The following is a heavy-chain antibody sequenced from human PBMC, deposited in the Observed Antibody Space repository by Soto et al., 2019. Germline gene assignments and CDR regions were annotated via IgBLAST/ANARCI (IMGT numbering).Heavy chain of an antibody. Sequence: GGSLRLSCAASGFTFCSYAMHWVRQAPGKGLEWVAVISYDGSNKYYADSVKGRFTISRDNSKNTLYLQMNSLRAEDTAVYYCARDSGLDYWGQGTLVTVSS. J-gene: IGHJ4*02. CDR1: GFTFCSYA. CDR3: ARDSGLDY. CDR2: ISYDGSNK. V-gene: IGHV3-30-3*01.